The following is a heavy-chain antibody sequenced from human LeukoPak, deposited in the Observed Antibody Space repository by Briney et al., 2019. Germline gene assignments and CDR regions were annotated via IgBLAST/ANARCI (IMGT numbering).Heavy chain of an antibody. V-gene: IGHV3-23*01. CDR3: AKTLTTVTKRYWYFDL. CDR1: GFTFSSYA. J-gene: IGHJ2*01. D-gene: IGHD4-17*01. CDR2: ISGGGGST. Sequence: PGGSLRLSCAASGFTFSSYAMSWVRQAPGKGLEWVSAISGGGGSTYYADSVKGWFTISRDNSKNTLYLQMNSLRAEDTAVYYCAKTLTTVTKRYWYFDLWGRGTLVTVSS.